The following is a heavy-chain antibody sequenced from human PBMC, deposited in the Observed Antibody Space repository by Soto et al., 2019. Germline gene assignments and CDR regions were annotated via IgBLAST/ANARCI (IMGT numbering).Heavy chain of an antibody. Sequence: QVQLVQSGAEVKEPGASVKVSCKASGYILSSYNMHWVRQAPGQGLEWMGIINPSGGRTSYAQKFQDRVTMTRDTSTSTVYMELSSLRSDDTAVYYCARTYCAADCPRRDFDDWGQGTLVTVSS. J-gene: IGHJ4*02. D-gene: IGHD2-21*02. CDR1: GYILSSYN. CDR3: ARTYCAADCPRRDFDD. CDR2: INPSGGRT. V-gene: IGHV1-46*01.